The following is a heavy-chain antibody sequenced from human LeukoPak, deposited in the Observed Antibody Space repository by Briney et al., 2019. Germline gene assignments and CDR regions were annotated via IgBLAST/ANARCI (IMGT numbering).Heavy chain of an antibody. J-gene: IGHJ5*02. CDR1: GFTFGGFT. CDR2: IFAYADGGRT. Sequence: VGSLRLSCAASGFTFGGFTMGWVRQTPRKGLEWLSGIFAYADGGRTSYADSVKGRFTISRDNSKNTLYLQMNNLRADDTAVYFCAKDLNYGDGRWEFDTWGQGTLVTV. V-gene: IGHV3-23*01. CDR3: AKDLNYGDGRWEFDT. D-gene: IGHD4-17*01.